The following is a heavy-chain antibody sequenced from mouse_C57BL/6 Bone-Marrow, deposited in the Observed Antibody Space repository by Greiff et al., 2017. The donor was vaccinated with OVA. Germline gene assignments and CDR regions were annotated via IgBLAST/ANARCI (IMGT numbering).Heavy chain of an antibody. D-gene: IGHD1-1*01. CDR3: TRVDYNYDPAGLDY. CDR2: ISSGGDYI. Sequence: EVQLVESGEGLVKPGGSLKLSCAASGFTFSSYAMSWVRQTPEKRLEWVAYISSGGDYIYYADTVKGRFTISRDNARSTLYLQMSSLRSEDTAMYYCTRVDYNYDPAGLDYWGQGTLVTVSA. V-gene: IGHV5-9-1*02. CDR1: GFTFSSYA. J-gene: IGHJ3*01.